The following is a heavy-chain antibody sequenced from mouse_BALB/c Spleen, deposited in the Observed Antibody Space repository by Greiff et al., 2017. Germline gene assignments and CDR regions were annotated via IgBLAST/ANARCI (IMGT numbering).Heavy chain of an antibody. CDR1: GFTFSSYT. D-gene: IGHD1-1*01. CDR2: ISNGGGST. V-gene: IGHV5-12-2*01. CDR3: ARQNYGSLYAMDY. Sequence: EVKLVESGGGLVQPGGSLKLSCAASGFTFSSYTMSWVRQTPEKRLEWVAYISNGGGSTYYPDTVKGRFTISRDNAKNTLYLQMSSLKSEDTAMYYCARQNYGSLYAMDYWGQGTSVTVSS. J-gene: IGHJ4*01.